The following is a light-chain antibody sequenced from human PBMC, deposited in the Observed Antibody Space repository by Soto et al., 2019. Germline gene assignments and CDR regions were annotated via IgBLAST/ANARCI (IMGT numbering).Light chain of an antibody. CDR1: SSEVGGYNY. J-gene: IGLJ1*01. CDR3: SSYTRSSTYV. V-gene: IGLV2-14*01. Sequence: QSALTQPASVSGSPGQSITISCTGTSSEVGGYNYVSWYRQHPGRAPKLMIYDVSNRLSGVSNRFSGSKSGNTASLTISGLQAEDEADYYCSSYTRSSTYVFGTGTKVTVL. CDR2: DVS.